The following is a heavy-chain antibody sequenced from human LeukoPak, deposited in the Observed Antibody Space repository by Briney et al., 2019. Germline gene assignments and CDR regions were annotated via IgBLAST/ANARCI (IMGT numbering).Heavy chain of an antibody. CDR2: IYHSGST. D-gene: IGHD4-11*01. CDR1: GGSISSYY. V-gene: IGHV4-38-2*02. CDR3: ARVTSRLIDY. J-gene: IGHJ4*02. Sequence: PSETLSLTCTVSGGSISSYYWSWIRQPPGKGLEWIGSIYHSGSTYYNPSLKSRVTISVDTSKNQFSLKLSSVTAADTAVYYCARVTSRLIDYWGQGTLVTDSS.